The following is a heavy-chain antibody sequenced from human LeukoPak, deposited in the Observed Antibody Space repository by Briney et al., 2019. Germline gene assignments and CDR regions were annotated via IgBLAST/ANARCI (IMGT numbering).Heavy chain of an antibody. Sequence: PGGSLRLSCVGSGFTISSYGMSWVRQGPGKGLEWVSAISGSAGDTYYADSVKGRFTISRGNSKNTLYMQMNSLGAEDTAVYYCAKRAPMVRGRTDYQYGMDVWGQGTTVTVSS. CDR3: AKRAPMVRGRTDYQYGMDV. V-gene: IGHV3-23*01. CDR1: GFTISSYG. D-gene: IGHD3-10*01. J-gene: IGHJ6*02. CDR2: ISGSAGDT.